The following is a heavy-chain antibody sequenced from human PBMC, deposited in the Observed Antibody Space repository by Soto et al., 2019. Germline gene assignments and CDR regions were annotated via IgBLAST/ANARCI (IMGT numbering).Heavy chain of an antibody. V-gene: IGHV3-23*01. CDR1: GFTFSNNA. J-gene: IGHJ5*02. CDR3: AKGPGNNWFDP. Sequence: GSLRLSCAASGFTFSNNAMSWVRQAPGKGLEWVSGITGSGAITYYADSVKGRFTISRDNSKNTLYLQMTSLRAGDTAVYYCAKGPGNNWFDPWGQGTLVTVSS. CDR2: ITGSGAIT.